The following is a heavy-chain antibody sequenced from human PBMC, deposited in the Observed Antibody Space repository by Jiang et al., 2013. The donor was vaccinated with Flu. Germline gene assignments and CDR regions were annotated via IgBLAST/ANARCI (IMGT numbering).Heavy chain of an antibody. CDR3: ARAPLAVAGTWYFDY. J-gene: IGHJ4*02. D-gene: IGHD6-19*01. CDR2: IYPADSDT. CDR1: GYSFTTYW. Sequence: GAEVKKPGESVKISCEGSGYSFTTYWIGWVRQMPGKGLEWMGIIYPADSDTKYSPSFQGQVTISADKSISTAYLQWSSLKASDTAMYYCARAPLAVAGTWYFDYWGQGTLVTVSS. V-gene: IGHV5-51*03.